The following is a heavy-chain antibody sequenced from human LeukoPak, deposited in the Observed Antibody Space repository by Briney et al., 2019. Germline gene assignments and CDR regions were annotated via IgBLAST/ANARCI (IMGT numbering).Heavy chain of an antibody. V-gene: IGHV4-34*01. J-gene: IGHJ4*02. Sequence: PSETLSLTCAVYGGSSSGYYWSWIRQPPGKGLEWIGEINHSGSTNYNPSLKSEVTISVATSKNQLSLKLSSVTAADTAVYYCARGTAYDFWSGFFSNFDYWGQGTLVTVSS. CDR3: ARGTAYDFWSGFFSNFDY. CDR2: INHSGST. D-gene: IGHD3-3*01. CDR1: GGSSSGYY.